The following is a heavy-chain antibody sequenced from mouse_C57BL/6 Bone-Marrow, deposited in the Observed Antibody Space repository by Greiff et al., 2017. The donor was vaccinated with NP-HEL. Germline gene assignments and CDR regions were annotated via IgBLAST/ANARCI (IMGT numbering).Heavy chain of an antibody. Sequence: EVNVVESGGGLVQPGESLKLSCESNEYEFPSHDMSWVRKTPEKRLELVAAINSDGGSTYYPDTMERRFIISRDNTKKTLYLQMSSLRSEDTALYYCARHEYGYDGYAMDYWGQGTSVTVSS. CDR2: INSDGGST. CDR1: EYEFPSHD. D-gene: IGHD2-2*01. CDR3: ARHEYGYDGYAMDY. V-gene: IGHV5-2*01. J-gene: IGHJ4*01.